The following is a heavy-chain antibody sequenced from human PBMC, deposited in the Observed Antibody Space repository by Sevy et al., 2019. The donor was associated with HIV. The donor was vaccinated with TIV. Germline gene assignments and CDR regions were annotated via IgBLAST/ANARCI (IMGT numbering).Heavy chain of an antibody. J-gene: IGHJ4*02. Sequence: GGSLRLSCSGSGFIFSDYYMSWIRQAPGRGLEWVSYISGSGITYYADSVEGRFTISRDNARNSLYLKMNSLRADDTAVYYCARDPLLGIAREVARGGYCGQGTLVTVSS. V-gene: IGHV3-11*01. CDR3: ARDPLLGIAREVARGGY. CDR1: GFIFSDYY. D-gene: IGHD2-2*03. CDR2: ISGSGIT.